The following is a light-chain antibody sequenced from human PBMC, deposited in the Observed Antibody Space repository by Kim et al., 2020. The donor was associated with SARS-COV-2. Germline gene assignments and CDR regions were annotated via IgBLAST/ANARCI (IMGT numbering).Light chain of an antibody. J-gene: IGLJ3*02. V-gene: IGLV1-47*01. CDR1: SSNIGGNY. Sequence: GQSVNISCSGSSSNIGGNYVYWYQHLPGTAPKLLLYRNNQRPSGVPDRFSGSKSGTSASLAISGLRPEDDAEYYCATWDDRLIGWVFGGGTQLTVL. CDR3: ATWDDRLIGWV. CDR2: RNN.